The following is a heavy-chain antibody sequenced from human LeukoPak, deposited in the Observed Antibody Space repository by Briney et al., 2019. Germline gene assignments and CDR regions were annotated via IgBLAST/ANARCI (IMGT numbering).Heavy chain of an antibody. D-gene: IGHD3-22*01. J-gene: IGHJ4*02. V-gene: IGHV3-23*01. CDR2: ISGSGGST. CDR1: GFTFSSYA. CDR3: AKGSRITMIVVVITDLYYFDY. Sequence: GGSLRLSRAASGFTFSSYAMSWVRQAPGKGLEWVSAISGSGGSTYYADSVKGRFTISRDNSKNTLYLQMNSLRAEDTAVYYCAKGSRITMIVVVITDLYYFDYWGQGTLVTVSS.